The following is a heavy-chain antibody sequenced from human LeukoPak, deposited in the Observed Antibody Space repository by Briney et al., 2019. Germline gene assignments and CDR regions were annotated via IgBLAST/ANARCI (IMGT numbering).Heavy chain of an antibody. CDR2: INPNSGGT. D-gene: IGHD5-12*01. J-gene: IGHJ4*01. CDR1: GYTFTVYF. CDR3: ARDKGSGYDYYFDY. Sequence: GASVKVSFKASGYTFTVYFMHWVGQAPGQGLEWMGWINPNSGGTNYAQKFQGRVTMTRDTSISTAYMELSRLRSDDTAVYYCARDKGSGYDYYFDYWGQGTLVTVSS. V-gene: IGHV1-2*02.